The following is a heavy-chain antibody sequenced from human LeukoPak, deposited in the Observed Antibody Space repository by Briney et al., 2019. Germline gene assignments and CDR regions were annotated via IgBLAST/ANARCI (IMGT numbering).Heavy chain of an antibody. CDR1: GFTFTSSA. Sequence: GTSVKVSCKASGFTFTSSAVQWARQARGQRLEWIGWIVVGSGNTNYAQKFQERVTITRDMSTSTAYMELSSLRSEDTAVYYCAGNPGGYDILTGPNFDYWGQGTLVTVSS. V-gene: IGHV1-58*01. J-gene: IGHJ4*02. CDR3: AGNPGGYDILTGPNFDY. D-gene: IGHD3-9*01. CDR2: IVVGSGNT.